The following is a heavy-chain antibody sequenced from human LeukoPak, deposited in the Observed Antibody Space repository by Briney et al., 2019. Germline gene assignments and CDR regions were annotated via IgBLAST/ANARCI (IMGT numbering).Heavy chain of an antibody. V-gene: IGHV3-11*01. Sequence: GGSLRLSCAASGFTFSDYYMSWIRQAPGKGLEWVSYISSSGSTIYYADSVKGRFTISRDNAKNSLYLQMNSLRAEDTAVYYCARGYERRIMVRGVITYYYGMDVWGQGTTVTVSS. D-gene: IGHD3-10*01. CDR2: ISSSGSTI. J-gene: IGHJ6*02. CDR3: ARGYERRIMVRGVITYYYGMDV. CDR1: GFTFSDYY.